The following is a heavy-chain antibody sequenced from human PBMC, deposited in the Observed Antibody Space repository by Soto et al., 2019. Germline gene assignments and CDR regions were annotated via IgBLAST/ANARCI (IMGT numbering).Heavy chain of an antibody. CDR1: GGSISSGGYS. D-gene: IGHD3-22*01. J-gene: IGHJ4*02. V-gene: IGHV4-30-2*01. Sequence: KPSETLSLTCAVSGGSISSGGYSWSWIRQPPGKGLEWIGYIYHSGSTYYNPSLKSRVTISVDRSTNQFSLKLSSVTAADTAVYYCARARLIKPNSSGYYGGYYFDYWGQGTLVTVSS. CDR2: IYHSGST. CDR3: ARARLIKPNSSGYYGGYYFDY.